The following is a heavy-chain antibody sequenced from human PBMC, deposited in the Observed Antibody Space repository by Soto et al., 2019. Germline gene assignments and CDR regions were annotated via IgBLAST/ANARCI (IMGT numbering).Heavy chain of an antibody. J-gene: IGHJ6*02. CDR2: IYTSGST. V-gene: IGHV4-4*07. CDR3: AREHRLQSHPLSGYYYYGMDV. Sequence: SETLSLTCTVSGGSISSYYWSWIRQPAGKGLEWIGRIYTSGSTNYNPPLKSRVTMSVDTSKNQVSLKLSSVTAADTAVYYCAREHRLQSHPLSGYYYYGMDVWGQGTTVTVS. CDR1: GGSISSYY. D-gene: IGHD4-4*01.